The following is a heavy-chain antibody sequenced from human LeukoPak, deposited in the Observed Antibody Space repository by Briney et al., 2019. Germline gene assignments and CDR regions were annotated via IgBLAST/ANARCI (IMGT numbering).Heavy chain of an antibody. D-gene: IGHD1-26*01. CDR1: GYTFTSYD. CDR2: MNPNSGAT. CDR3: AREPMSGSYGVYAFDI. J-gene: IGHJ3*02. Sequence: GASVKVSCKASGYTFTSYDINWLRQATGQGPEWMGWMNPNSGATGYAQKFQGRVTMTRSTSINTAYMELSSLRSEDTAVYYCAREPMSGSYGVYAFDIWGQGTMVTVSS. V-gene: IGHV1-8*01.